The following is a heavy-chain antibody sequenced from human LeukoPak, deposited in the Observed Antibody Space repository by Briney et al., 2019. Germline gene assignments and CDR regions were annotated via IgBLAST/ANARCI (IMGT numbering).Heavy chain of an antibody. CDR3: ARGPLFGGQLLN. CDR1: GFTVSSNY. J-gene: IGHJ4*02. Sequence: GGSLRLSCAASGFTVSSNYMSWVRQAPGKRLEGVSVIYSGGSTYYADSVKGRFTISRDNSKNTLYLQMNSLRAEDMAVYYCARGPLFGGQLLNWGQGTLVTVSS. D-gene: IGHD3-10*02. CDR2: IYSGGST. V-gene: IGHV3-66*01.